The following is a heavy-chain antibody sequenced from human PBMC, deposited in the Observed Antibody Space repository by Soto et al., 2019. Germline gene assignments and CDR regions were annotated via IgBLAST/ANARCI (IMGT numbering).Heavy chain of an antibody. Sequence: GASVKVSCKASGGTFSSYAISWVRQAPGQGLEWMGGIIPIVGTANYAQKFQGRVTITADESTSTAYMELSSLRSEDTAVYYCARALRIEAAGTRYYYYYYGMDVWGQGTKVIVS. CDR1: GGTFSSYA. CDR2: IIPIVGTA. CDR3: ARALRIEAAGTRYYYYYYGMDV. V-gene: IGHV1-69*13. J-gene: IGHJ6*02. D-gene: IGHD6-13*01.